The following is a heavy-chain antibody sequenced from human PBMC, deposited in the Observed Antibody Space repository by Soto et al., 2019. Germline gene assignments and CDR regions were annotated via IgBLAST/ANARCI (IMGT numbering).Heavy chain of an antibody. CDR2: INNDGSNT. CDR1: GFSFSSSW. J-gene: IGHJ5*02. Sequence: EVQLVESGVGLVQPGESLRLTCAASGFSFSSSWMHWVRQAPGKGLVWVSRINNDGSNTRYADSVQGRFTVSRDNAKNTIYLQMNSLRAEDTAVYYCARPYDFWTGYYLPGDSWGQGTLVTVSS. CDR3: ARPYDFWTGYYLPGDS. V-gene: IGHV3-74*01. D-gene: IGHD3-3*01.